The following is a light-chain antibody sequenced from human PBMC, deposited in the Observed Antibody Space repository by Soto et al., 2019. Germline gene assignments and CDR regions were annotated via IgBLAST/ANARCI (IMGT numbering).Light chain of an antibody. CDR1: QSGRDMY. CDR2: GVS. Sequence: EIVLTQSPGTLSLSPGERATLSCRASQSGRDMYLAWYQQKPGQPPRLLIYGVSSRAYGIPDRFSGSGSGTDFTLTISRLEPEDFAVYYCQLYGYPQWTFGQGTKVEIK. CDR3: QLYGYPQWT. V-gene: IGKV3-20*01. J-gene: IGKJ1*01.